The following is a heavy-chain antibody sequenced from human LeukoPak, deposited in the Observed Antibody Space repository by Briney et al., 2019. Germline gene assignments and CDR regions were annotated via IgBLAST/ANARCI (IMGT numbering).Heavy chain of an antibody. V-gene: IGHV4-31*03. Sequence: SETLSLTCTISGGSISSGGYYWSWIRQHPGKGLEWIGYIYYSGSTYYNPSLKSRVTISVDTSKNQFSLKLSSVTAADTAVYYCARFYDSNGYYSWGQGTMVTVSS. J-gene: IGHJ1*01. CDR2: IYYSGST. CDR3: ARFYDSNGYYS. D-gene: IGHD3-22*01. CDR1: GGSISSGGYY.